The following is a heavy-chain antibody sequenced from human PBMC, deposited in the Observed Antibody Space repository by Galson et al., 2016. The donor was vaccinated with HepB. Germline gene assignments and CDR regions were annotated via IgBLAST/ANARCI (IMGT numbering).Heavy chain of an antibody. J-gene: IGHJ4*02. CDR1: GFTFSTYA. CDR3: AKEQYTSRWYAEYYFDY. CDR2: MSYDGSNK. D-gene: IGHD6-13*01. Sequence: SLRLSCAASGFTFSTYAMSWVRQAPGKGLEWVAVMSYDGSNKYYADSVKGRFTISRDKSKNTLYLQMNSLRAEDTAVYYCAKEQYTSRWYAEYYFDYWGQGTLVTVSS. V-gene: IGHV3-30*04.